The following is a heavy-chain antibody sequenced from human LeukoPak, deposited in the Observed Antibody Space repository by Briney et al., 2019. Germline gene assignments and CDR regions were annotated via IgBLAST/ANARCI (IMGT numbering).Heavy chain of an antibody. V-gene: IGHV1-8*02. Sequence: ASVKVSCKASGYTFTSYYMHWVRQATGQGLEWMGWMNPNSGNTGYAQKFQGRVTMTRNTSISTAYMELSSLRSEDTAVYYCASDYDSSGYYSVLGYWGQGTLVTVSS. D-gene: IGHD3-22*01. CDR2: MNPNSGNT. J-gene: IGHJ4*02. CDR1: GYTFTSYY. CDR3: ASDYDSSGYYSVLGY.